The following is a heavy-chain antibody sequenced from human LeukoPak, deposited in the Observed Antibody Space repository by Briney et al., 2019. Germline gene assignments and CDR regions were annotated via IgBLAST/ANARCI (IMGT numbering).Heavy chain of an antibody. CDR2: IIPILGIA. J-gene: IGHJ4*02. CDR1: GGTFSSYA. Sequence: ASVKVSCKASGGTFSSYAISWVRQAPGQGLEWMGRIIPILGIANYAQKFQGRGTITADKSTSTAYMELSSLRSEDTAVYYCARTGSVYYYDSSGYYGGFDYWGQGTLVTVSS. CDR3: ARTGSVYYYDSSGYYGGFDY. V-gene: IGHV1-69*04. D-gene: IGHD3-22*01.